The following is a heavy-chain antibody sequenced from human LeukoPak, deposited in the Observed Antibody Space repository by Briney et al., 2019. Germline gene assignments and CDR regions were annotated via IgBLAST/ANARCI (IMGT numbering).Heavy chain of an antibody. CDR2: FDPEDGET. CDR1: GYTLTELS. V-gene: IGHV1-24*01. D-gene: IGHD6-13*01. CDR3: ARASYSSSWYNWFDP. Sequence: ASVKVSCKVSGYTLTELSMHWVRQAPGKGLEWMGGFDPEDGETIYAQKFQGRVTMTEDTSTDTAYMELSSLRSEDTAVYYCARASYSSSWYNWFDPRGQGTLVTVSS. J-gene: IGHJ5*02.